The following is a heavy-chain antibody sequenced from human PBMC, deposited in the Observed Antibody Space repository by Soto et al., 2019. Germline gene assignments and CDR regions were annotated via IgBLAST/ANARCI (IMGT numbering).Heavy chain of an antibody. J-gene: IGHJ4*02. CDR2: IYYSGST. CDR1: GGSISSYY. V-gene: IGHV4-59*01. CDR3: ARTRYYDRKSSHFDY. Sequence: SETLSLTCTVSGGSISSYYWSWIRQPPGKGLEWIGYIYYSGSTNYNPSLKSRVTISVDTSRNQFSLKLRSVTAADTAVYYCARTRYYDRKSSHFDYWGQGTLVTVSS. D-gene: IGHD3-22*01.